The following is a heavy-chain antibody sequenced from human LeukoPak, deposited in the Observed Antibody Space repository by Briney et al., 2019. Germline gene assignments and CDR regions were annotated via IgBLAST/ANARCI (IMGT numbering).Heavy chain of an antibody. CDR2: ISSSSSYI. V-gene: IGHV3-21*01. CDR3: ARERWELGNWFDP. J-gene: IGHJ5*02. CDR1: GFSFSSYD. D-gene: IGHD1-26*01. Sequence: GGSLRLSCAASGFSFSSYDMSWVRQAPGKGLEWVSSISSSSSYIYYADSVKGRFTISRDNAKNSLYLQMNSLRAEDTAVYYCARERWELGNWFDPWGQGTLVTVSS.